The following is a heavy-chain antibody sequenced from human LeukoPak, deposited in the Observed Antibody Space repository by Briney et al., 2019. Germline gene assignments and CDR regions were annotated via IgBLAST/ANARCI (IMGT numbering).Heavy chain of an antibody. CDR1: GGSISSHY. J-gene: IGHJ6*03. Sequence: PSETLSLTCTVSGGSISSHYWSWIRQPPGKGLEWIGYIYYSGSTNYNPSLKSRVTISVDTSKNQFSLKPSSVTAADTAVYYCARIMSVKNYYYYYMDVWGKGTTVTVSS. CDR2: IYYSGST. V-gene: IGHV4-59*11. CDR3: ARIMSVKNYYYYYMDV. D-gene: IGHD5/OR15-5a*01.